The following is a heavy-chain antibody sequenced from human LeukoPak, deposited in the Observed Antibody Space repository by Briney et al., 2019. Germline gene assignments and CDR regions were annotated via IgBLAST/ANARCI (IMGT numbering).Heavy chain of an antibody. J-gene: IGHJ4*02. V-gene: IGHV1-2*02. Sequence: ASVKVSCKASGYTFTSYDINWVRQAPGQGLEWMGWINPNSGGTNYAQKFQGRVTMTRDTSISTAYMELSRLRSEDTAVYYCARDNDSRDPPHFDYWGQGTLVTVSS. D-gene: IGHD3-16*01. CDR3: ARDNDSRDPPHFDY. CDR1: GYTFTSYD. CDR2: INPNSGGT.